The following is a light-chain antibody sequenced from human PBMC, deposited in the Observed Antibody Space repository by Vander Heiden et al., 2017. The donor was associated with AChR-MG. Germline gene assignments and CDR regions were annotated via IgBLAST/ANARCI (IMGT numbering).Light chain of an antibody. V-gene: IGKV3-11*01. CDR3: QQRSNWPWT. CDR2: DAY. Sequence: EIVLTQSPDTLSLSPGERATLSCRASQSVSSSLAWYQQKPGQAPRLLIYDAYNRATGIPASFSGSGSGTDFTLTISSLEPEDFAVYYCQQRSNWPWTFGQGTKVEVK. CDR1: QSVSSS. J-gene: IGKJ1*01.